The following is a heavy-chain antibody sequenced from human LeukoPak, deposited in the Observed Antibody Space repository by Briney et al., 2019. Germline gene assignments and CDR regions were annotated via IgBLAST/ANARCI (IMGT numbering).Heavy chain of an antibody. V-gene: IGHV4-38-2*01. J-gene: IGHJ4*02. CDR2: IYHSGST. CDR3: ARADYGDFFDY. Sequence: SETLSLTCAVPGYSIRSGYYWGWIRQPPGKGLEWIGSIYHSGSTYYNRSLKSRVTISVDTSKNQFSLKLSSVTAADTAVYYCARADYGDFFDYWGQGTLVTVSS. CDR1: GYSIRSGYY. D-gene: IGHD4-17*01.